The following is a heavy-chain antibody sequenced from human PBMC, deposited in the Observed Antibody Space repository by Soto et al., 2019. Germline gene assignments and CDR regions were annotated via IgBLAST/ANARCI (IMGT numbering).Heavy chain of an antibody. J-gene: IGHJ3*02. CDR1: GFTFDDYA. V-gene: IGHV3-9*01. CDR3: AKDVNPFLGDAFDI. Sequence: EVQLVESGGGLVQPGRSLRLSCAASGFTFDDYAMHWVRQAPGKGLEWVSGISWNSGSIGYADSVKGRFTISRDNAKNYLYLQMNSLRAEDTALYYCAKDVNPFLGDAFDIWGQGTMVTVSS. D-gene: IGHD3-16*01. CDR2: ISWNSGSI.